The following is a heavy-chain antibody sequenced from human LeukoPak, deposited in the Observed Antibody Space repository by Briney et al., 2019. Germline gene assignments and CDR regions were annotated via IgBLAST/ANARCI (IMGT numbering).Heavy chain of an antibody. J-gene: IGHJ4*02. CDR3: AKAAGYSSSQGPFDY. CDR2: ISWNSGSI. V-gene: IGHV3-9*01. CDR1: GFTFDDYA. Sequence: GGSLRLSCAASGFTFDDYAMHWVRQAPGKGLEWVSGISWNSGSIGYADSVKGRFTTSRDNAKNSLYLQMNSLRAEDTALYYCAKAAGYSSSQGPFDYWGQGTLVTVSS. D-gene: IGHD6-13*01.